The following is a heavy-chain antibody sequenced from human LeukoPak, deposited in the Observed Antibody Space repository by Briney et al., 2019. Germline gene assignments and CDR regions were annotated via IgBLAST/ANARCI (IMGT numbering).Heavy chain of an antibody. D-gene: IGHD6-19*01. Sequence: GRSLTLSCAASGFTFSSYGMNWVRQAPGKELEWVAYISSSGSIIYYADSVKGRFTISRDNAKNSLYLQMNSLRAEDTAVYYCARDDAGYSSGWYWVYWGQGTLVTVSS. CDR2: ISSSGSII. V-gene: IGHV3-48*04. CDR1: GFTFSSYG. CDR3: ARDDAGYSSGWYWVY. J-gene: IGHJ4*02.